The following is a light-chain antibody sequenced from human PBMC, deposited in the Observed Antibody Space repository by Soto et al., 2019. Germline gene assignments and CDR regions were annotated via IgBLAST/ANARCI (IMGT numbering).Light chain of an antibody. Sequence: EIVCTQSPGTLSSSPGARVTLSCRASQSVSSNLAWYQQKPCQAPRLLIYGASTRATGIPARFSGSGSGTEFTLTISSLQSEDFAVYYGQQYNNWPPLTFGQGTRLEIK. CDR1: QSVSSN. V-gene: IGKV3D-15*01. CDR3: QQYNNWPPLT. J-gene: IGKJ5*01. CDR2: GAS.